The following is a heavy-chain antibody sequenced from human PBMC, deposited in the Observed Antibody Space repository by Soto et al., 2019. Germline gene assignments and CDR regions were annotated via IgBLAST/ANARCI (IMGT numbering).Heavy chain of an antibody. J-gene: IGHJ3*02. Sequence: SETLSLTCTVSGGSISSGGYYWSWIRQHPGKGLEWIGYIYYSGSTYYNPSLKSRVTISVDTSKNQFSLKLSSVTAADTAVYYCARRDGQWFGVLFSRDLRDLFDIRGQRT. CDR2: IYYSGST. CDR3: ARRDGQWFGVLFSRDLRDLFDI. V-gene: IGHV4-31*03. D-gene: IGHD3-10*01. CDR1: GGSISSGGYY.